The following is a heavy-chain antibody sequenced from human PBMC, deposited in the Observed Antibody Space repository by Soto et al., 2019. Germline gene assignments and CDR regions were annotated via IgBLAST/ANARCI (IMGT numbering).Heavy chain of an antibody. V-gene: IGHV4-59*02. Sequence: SETLSLTCTVSGGSVSSYYWSWIRQPPGKGLEWIGYIYYSGSTNYNPSLKSRVTISVDTSKNQFSLKLSSVTAADTAVYYCARDISPGIAAASWFGEDFGMDVWGQRTTATVSS. J-gene: IGHJ6*02. CDR2: IYYSGST. CDR1: GGSVSSYY. CDR3: ARDISPGIAAASWFGEDFGMDV. D-gene: IGHD6-13*01.